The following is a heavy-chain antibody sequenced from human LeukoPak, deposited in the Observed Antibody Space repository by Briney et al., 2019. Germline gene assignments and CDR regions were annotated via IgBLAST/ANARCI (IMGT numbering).Heavy chain of an antibody. D-gene: IGHD4-17*01. Sequence: SETLSLTCTVSGGSISSYYWSWIRQPPGKGLEWIGYIYYSGSTNYNPSLKSRVTISVDTSKNQFSLKLGSVTAADTAVYYCAKSPYGEYYFDYWGQGTLVTVSS. CDR1: GGSISSYY. CDR2: IYYSGST. V-gene: IGHV4-59*01. CDR3: AKSPYGEYYFDY. J-gene: IGHJ4*02.